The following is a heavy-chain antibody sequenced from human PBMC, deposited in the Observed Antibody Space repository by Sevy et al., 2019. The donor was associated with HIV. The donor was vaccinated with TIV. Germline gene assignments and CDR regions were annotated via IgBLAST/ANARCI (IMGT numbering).Heavy chain of an antibody. Sequence: GESLKISCAASGFTFSSYSMNWVRQAPGKGLEWVSYISSSSSTIYYAGSVKGRFTISRDNAKNSLYLQMNSLRDEDTAVYYCARDLYCSGGSCSKNNWFDPWGQGTLVTVSS. D-gene: IGHD2-15*01. CDR3: ARDLYCSGGSCSKNNWFDP. V-gene: IGHV3-48*02. CDR1: GFTFSSYS. CDR2: ISSSSSTI. J-gene: IGHJ5*02.